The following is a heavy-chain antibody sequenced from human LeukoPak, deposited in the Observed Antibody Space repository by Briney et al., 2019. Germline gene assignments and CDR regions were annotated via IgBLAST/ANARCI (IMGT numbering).Heavy chain of an antibody. D-gene: IGHD1-26*01. V-gene: IGHV3-33*01. J-gene: IGHJ4*02. CDR2: IWYDGSNK. CDR3: VRGGGSFDS. CDR1: GFTFSSYG. Sequence: GGSLRLSCAASGFTFSSYGMHWVRQAPGKGLEWVAVIWYDGSNKYYGDSVKGRFTISRDNSKKTLYLQMNSLRAEDTAVYYCVRGGGSFDSWGQGTLVTVSS.